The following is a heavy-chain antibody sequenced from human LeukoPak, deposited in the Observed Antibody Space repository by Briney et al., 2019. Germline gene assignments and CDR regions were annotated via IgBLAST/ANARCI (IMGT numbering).Heavy chain of an antibody. D-gene: IGHD5-18*01. CDR3: AKDGTAMGPYYFDY. CDR2: VSGSGTNT. J-gene: IGHJ4*02. V-gene: IGHV3-23*01. CDR1: GFTFSSYA. Sequence: GGSLRLSCAVSGFTFSSYAMNWVRQAPGKGLEWVSGVSGSGTNTYYADSVKARFTISRDNSKNTLYLQMNSLRAEDTAVYYCAKDGTAMGPYYFDYWGQGTLVTVSS.